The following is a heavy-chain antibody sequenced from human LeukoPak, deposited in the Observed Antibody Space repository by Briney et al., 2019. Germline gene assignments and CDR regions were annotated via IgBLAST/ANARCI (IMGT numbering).Heavy chain of an antibody. CDR3: AKDGAYCGGDCYSPVNWFDP. V-gene: IGHV3-23*01. CDR2: ISGSGGST. D-gene: IGHD2-21*02. Sequence: GASLRLSCAASGFTFSSYAMSWVRQAPGKGLEWVSAISGSGGSTYYADSVKGRFTISRDNSKNTLYLQMNSLRAEDTAVYYCAKDGAYCGGDCYSPVNWFDPWGQGTLVTVSS. CDR1: GFTFSSYA. J-gene: IGHJ5*02.